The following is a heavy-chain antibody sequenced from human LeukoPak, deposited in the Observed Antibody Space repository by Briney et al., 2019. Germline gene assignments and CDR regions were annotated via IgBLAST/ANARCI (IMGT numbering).Heavy chain of an antibody. CDR3: ARGDSSTWLGQDIEY. Sequence: GGSLRLSCAASGFTFSSYAMSWVRQAPGKGLEYVSGISSDGGSTYYANFVKGRFTISRDNSKNTLYLQMGSLRVDDMSVYYCARGDSSTWLGQDIEYWGQGTLVTVSS. CDR1: GFTFSSYA. D-gene: IGHD6-13*01. V-gene: IGHV3-64*01. CDR2: ISSDGGST. J-gene: IGHJ4*02.